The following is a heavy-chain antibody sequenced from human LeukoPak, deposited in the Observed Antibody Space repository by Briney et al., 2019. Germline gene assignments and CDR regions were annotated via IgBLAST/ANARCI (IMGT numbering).Heavy chain of an antibody. D-gene: IGHD2-8*01. J-gene: IGHJ4*02. CDR2: INHSGST. CDR1: GGPFSGYY. Sequence: ASETLSLTCAVYGGPFSGYYWSWIRQPPGKGREWIGEINHSGSTNYNPSLKSRVSISVDTSKNQFSLKLSSATAADTAVYYCTRELGYCTNGVCYGGSFEYWGQGTLVTVSS. V-gene: IGHV4-34*01. CDR3: TRELGYCTNGVCYGGSFEY.